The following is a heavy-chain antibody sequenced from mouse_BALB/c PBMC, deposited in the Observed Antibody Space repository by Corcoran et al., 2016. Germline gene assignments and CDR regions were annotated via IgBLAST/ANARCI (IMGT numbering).Heavy chain of an antibody. CDR3: ARWTYGNYDYFDY. J-gene: IGHJ2*01. V-gene: IGHV9-1*02. CDR2: INTYTGEP. D-gene: IGHD2-10*02. Sequence: QIQLVQSGPELKKPGETVKISCKDSGYNFTNYGMNWVKQAPGKGLKWMGWINTYTGEPTYADDFKGRFAFSLETSASTAYLQINNLKNEDMATYFCARWTYGNYDYFDYWGQGTTLTVSS. CDR1: GYNFTNYG.